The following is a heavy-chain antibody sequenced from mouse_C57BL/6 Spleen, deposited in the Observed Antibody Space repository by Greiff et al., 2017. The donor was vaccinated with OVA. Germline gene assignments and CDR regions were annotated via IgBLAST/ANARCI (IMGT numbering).Heavy chain of an antibody. J-gene: IGHJ3*01. CDR1: GYTFTSYW. D-gene: IGHD2-3*01. V-gene: IGHV1-69*01. CDR2: IDPSDNYT. CDR3: ARLMGFAY. Sequence: QVQLQQPGAELVMPGASVKLSCKASGYTFTSYWMHWVKQRPGQGLEWIGEIDPSDNYTNYNQKFKGKSTLTVDKSSSTAYMQLSSLTSEDSAVYYCARLMGFAYWGQGTLVTVSA.